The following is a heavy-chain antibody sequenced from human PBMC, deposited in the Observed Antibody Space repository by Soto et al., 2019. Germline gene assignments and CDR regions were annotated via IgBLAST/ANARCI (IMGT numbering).Heavy chain of an antibody. CDR2: ISGSGGST. D-gene: IGHD3-10*01. CDR1: GFTFSSFT. CDR3: AKDTLVYGSGSYRFDY. J-gene: IGHJ4*02. Sequence: GGSLRLSCAASGFTFSSFTMSWVRQAPGKGLEWVAAISGSGGSTYYADSVKGRFTISRDNSKNTLYLQMNSLRAEDTAVYYCAKDTLVYGSGSYRFDYWGQGTLVTVSS. V-gene: IGHV3-23*01.